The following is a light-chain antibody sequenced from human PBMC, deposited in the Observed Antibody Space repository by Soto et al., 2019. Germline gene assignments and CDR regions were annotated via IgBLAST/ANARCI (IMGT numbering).Light chain of an antibody. V-gene: IGLV1-51*01. J-gene: IGLJ1*01. CDR1: SSNIGNNY. CDR3: RTWHSSRSAQV. Sequence: SVLTQPPSVSAAPGQKVTISCSGSSSNIGNNYVSWYQQLPGTAPKLLIYDNNKRPSGIPDRFSGSKSGTSATLGITGLQTGDEADKYSRTWHSSRSAQVYGTGA. CDR2: DNN.